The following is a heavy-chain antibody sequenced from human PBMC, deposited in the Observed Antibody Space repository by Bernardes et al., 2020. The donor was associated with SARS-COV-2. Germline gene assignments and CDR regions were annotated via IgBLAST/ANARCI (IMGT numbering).Heavy chain of an antibody. V-gene: IGHV4-31*03. CDR2: IYHSGST. CDR3: ARGGLYFYDISGNPGLDC. D-gene: IGHD3-22*01. Sequence: SETLSLTCTVSGASISSGGYYWTWIRHLPGKGLEWIGYIYHSGSTYYNPSLKSRVSISVDTSNNQFSLKLRSVTAADTAVYFCARGGLYFYDISGNPGLDCWGQGTLVTVSS. J-gene: IGHJ4*02. CDR1: GASISSGGYY.